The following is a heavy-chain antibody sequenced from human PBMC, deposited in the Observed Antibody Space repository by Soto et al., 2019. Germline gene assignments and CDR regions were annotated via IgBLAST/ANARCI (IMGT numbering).Heavy chain of an antibody. CDR1: GGTFSSYA. D-gene: IGHD6-13*01. CDR3: ASKVGAAAGPPRGFDY. V-gene: IGHV1-69*12. CDR2: IIPIFGTA. Sequence: QVQLVQSGAEVKKPGSSVKVSCKASGGTFSSYAISWVRQAPGQGLEWMGGIIPIFGTANYAQKFQGRVTITADESTSTAYMELSSLRSEDTAVYYGASKVGAAAGPPRGFDYWGQGTLVTVSS. J-gene: IGHJ4*02.